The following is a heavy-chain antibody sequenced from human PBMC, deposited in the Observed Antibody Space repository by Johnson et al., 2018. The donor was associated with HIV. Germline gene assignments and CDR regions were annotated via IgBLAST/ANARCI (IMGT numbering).Heavy chain of an antibody. CDR3: ARGTGTDDAFDI. V-gene: IGHV3-7*03. CDR2: IKQDGSEK. J-gene: IGHJ3*02. CDR1: GFTFSSYW. D-gene: IGHD1-1*01. Sequence: VQLVESGGGVVQPGRSLRLSCAASGFTFSSYWMHWVRQAPGKGLVWVANIKQDGSEKYYADSVKGRFTISRDNSKNTVYLEMNSLRAEDTAVYYCARGTGTDDAFDIWGQGTMVTVSS.